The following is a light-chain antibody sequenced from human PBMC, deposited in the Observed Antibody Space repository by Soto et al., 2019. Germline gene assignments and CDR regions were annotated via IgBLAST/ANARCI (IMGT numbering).Light chain of an antibody. CDR3: QQYFSPPYT. V-gene: IGKV4-1*01. CDR2: WPS. Sequence: DIVMTQSPDSLAVSLGERATIRCKSSQSVLYGSNNRDYLAWYQHKPGQPPNLLFHWPSTRESGVPDRFSGSVSGTDFTLTISSLQAEDVAVYYCQQYFSPPYTFGQGTKLEIK. J-gene: IGKJ2*01. CDR1: QSVLYGSNNRDY.